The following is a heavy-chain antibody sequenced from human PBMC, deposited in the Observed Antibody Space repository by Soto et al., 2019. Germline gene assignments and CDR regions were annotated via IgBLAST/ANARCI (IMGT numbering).Heavy chain of an antibody. V-gene: IGHV1-18*01. CDR2: ISAYNGNT. CDR1: GYTFTSYG. D-gene: IGHD2-2*01. CDR3: ARDIVVVPAAMFSYYYYYMDV. Sequence: QVQLVQSGAEVKKPGASVKVSCKASGYTFTSYGISWVRQAPGQGLERMGWISAYNGNTNYAQKLQGRVTMTTDTPTSTAYMDLRSLRSDDTAVYYCARDIVVVPAAMFSYYYYYMDVWGKGTTVTVSS. J-gene: IGHJ6*03.